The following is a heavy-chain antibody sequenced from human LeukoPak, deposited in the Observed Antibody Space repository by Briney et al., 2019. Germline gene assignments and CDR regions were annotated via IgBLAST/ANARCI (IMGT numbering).Heavy chain of an antibody. CDR2: IYYSGTT. J-gene: IGHJ4*02. D-gene: IGHD1-14*01. CDR1: GGSISSYY. Sequence: SETLSLTCTVSGGSISSYYWSWIRQPPGKGLEWIGYIYYSGTTHYSPSLESRVTISMDTSKNQFSLKLRSVTAADTAVYYCARGSPVGNSWGQGTLVTVSS. V-gene: IGHV4-59*01. CDR3: ARGSPVGNS.